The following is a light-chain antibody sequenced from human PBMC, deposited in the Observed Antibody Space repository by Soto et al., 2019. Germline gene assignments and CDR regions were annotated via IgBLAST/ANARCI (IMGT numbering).Light chain of an antibody. CDR3: CSYAGSTTYYV. CDR1: SSDVGSYNL. CDR2: EVS. J-gene: IGLJ1*01. V-gene: IGLV2-23*02. Sequence: QSALTQPASVSGSPGQSIIISCTGTSSDVGSYNLVSWYQQHPGKAPKLMIYEVSKRPSGGSDRFSGSKSGNTASLTISGLQAEDEANYYCCSYAGSTTYYVFGTGTKLTVL.